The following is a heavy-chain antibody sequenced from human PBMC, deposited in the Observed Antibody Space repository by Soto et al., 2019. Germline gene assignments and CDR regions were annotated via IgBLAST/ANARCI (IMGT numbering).Heavy chain of an antibody. D-gene: IGHD3-22*01. V-gene: IGHV4-31*03. CDR1: GGSISSGGYY. CDR3: ARDTLTYYYDSGEKFYYYYGMDV. J-gene: IGHJ6*02. CDR2: IYYSGST. Sequence: QVQLQESGPGLVKPSQTLSLTCTVSGGSISSGGYYWSWIRQHPGKGLEWTGYIYYSGSTYYNPSLKSRVTISVDTSKNQFSLKLSSVTAADTAVYYCARDTLTYYYDSGEKFYYYYGMDVWGQGTTVTVSS.